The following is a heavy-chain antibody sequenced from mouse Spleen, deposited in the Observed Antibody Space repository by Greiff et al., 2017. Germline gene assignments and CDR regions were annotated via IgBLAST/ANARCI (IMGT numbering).Heavy chain of an antibody. CDR1: GFTFSSYA. CDR2: ISSGGGNT. J-gene: IGHJ1*01. D-gene: IGHD4-1*01. CDR3: ARANWDGRYFDV. Sequence: EVMLVESGGGLVKLGGSLKLSCAASGFTFSSYAMSWVRQTPEKRLEWVATISSGGGNTYYPDSVKGRFTISRDNAKNTLYLQMSSLKSEDTAMYYCARANWDGRYFDVWGAGTTVTVSS. V-gene: IGHV5-9*01.